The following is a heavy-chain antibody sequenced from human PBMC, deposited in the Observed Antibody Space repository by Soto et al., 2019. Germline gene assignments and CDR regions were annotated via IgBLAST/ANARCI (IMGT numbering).Heavy chain of an antibody. V-gene: IGHV4-59*12. CDR2: IYYSGST. CDR1: GGSISSYY. D-gene: IGHD6-13*01. J-gene: IGHJ2*01. CDR3: AREHSSSWYFDL. Sequence: QVQLQESGPGLVKPSETLSLTCTVSGGSISSYYWNWIRQPPGKGLEWIGYIYYSGSTNYNPSLKGRVTKSVDTSKNQSPLKLSSVTAADTAVYYCAREHSSSWYFDLWGRGTLVTVSS.